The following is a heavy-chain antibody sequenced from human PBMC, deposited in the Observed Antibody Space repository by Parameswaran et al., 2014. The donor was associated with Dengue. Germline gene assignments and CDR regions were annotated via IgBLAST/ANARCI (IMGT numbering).Heavy chain of an antibody. CDR3: ARASTSIYFDP. V-gene: IGHV4-30-4*01. CDR2: IYYSGST. D-gene: IGHD2/OR15-2a*01. Sequence: RWIRQPPGKGLEWIGYIYYSGSTYYNPSLKSRVTISVDTSKNQFSLKLNSVTAADTAVYYCARASTSIYFDPWGQGTLVTVSS. J-gene: IGHJ5*02.